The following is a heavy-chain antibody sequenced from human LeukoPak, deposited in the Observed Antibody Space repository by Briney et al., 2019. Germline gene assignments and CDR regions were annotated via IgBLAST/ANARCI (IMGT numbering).Heavy chain of an antibody. J-gene: IGHJ4*02. CDR1: GYTFTSYD. Sequence: ASVKVSCKASGYTFTSYDINWVRQATGQGLEWMGWMNPNSGNTGYAQKFQGRVTMTRNTSISTAYMELSSLRSKDTAVYYCARDPRYSGYDPDYWGQGTLVTVSS. CDR3: ARDPRYSGYDPDY. D-gene: IGHD5-12*01. V-gene: IGHV1-8*01. CDR2: MNPNSGNT.